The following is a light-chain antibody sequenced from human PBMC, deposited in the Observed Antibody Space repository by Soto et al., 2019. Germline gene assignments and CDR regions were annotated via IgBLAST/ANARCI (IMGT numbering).Light chain of an antibody. CDR3: QQYNNWPLPT. CDR2: GAS. J-gene: IGKJ4*01. Sequence: EIMMTQSPATLSVSPGERATLSCRASQSVSSNLAWYQQRPGQAPRLLIYGASTRATGIPARFGGSGSGTEFTLTISSLQSEDFAVYYCQQYNNWPLPTFGGGTKVEIK. V-gene: IGKV3-15*01. CDR1: QSVSSN.